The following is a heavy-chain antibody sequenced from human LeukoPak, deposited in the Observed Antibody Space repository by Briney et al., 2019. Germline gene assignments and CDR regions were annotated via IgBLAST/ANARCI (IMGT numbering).Heavy chain of an antibody. D-gene: IGHD2-2*01. CDR2: INHSGST. CDR3: ARGYCSSTSCSHYNWFDP. V-gene: IGHV4-34*01. Sequence: SETLSLTCAVYGGSFSGYYWSWIRQPPGKGLEWIGEINHSGSTNYNPSLKSRVTISVDTSKNQFSLKLSSVTAADTAVYYCARGYCSSTSCSHYNWFDPWGQGTLVTVSS. J-gene: IGHJ5*02. CDR1: GGSFSGYY.